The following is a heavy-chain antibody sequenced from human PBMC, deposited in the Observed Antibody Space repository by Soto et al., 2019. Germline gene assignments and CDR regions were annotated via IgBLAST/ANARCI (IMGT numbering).Heavy chain of an antibody. D-gene: IGHD4-17*01. CDR3: ARAAATMTTIYYFDY. J-gene: IGHJ4*02. CDR2: ISYDGSNK. CDR1: GFTISTYA. V-gene: IGHV3-30-3*01. Sequence: GGSLRLSCAASGFTISTYAMYWARQAPGKGLEWVAVISYDGSNKYYVDSVKGRFTISRDDSKNTLYLQMNSLRAEDTAVYYCARAAATMTTIYYFDYWGQGTLVTVSS.